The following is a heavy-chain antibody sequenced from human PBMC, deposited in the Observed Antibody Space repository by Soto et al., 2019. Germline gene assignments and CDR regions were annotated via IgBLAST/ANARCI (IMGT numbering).Heavy chain of an antibody. V-gene: IGHV1-8*01. J-gene: IGHJ4*02. D-gene: IGHD3-10*01. CDR2: MNPNSGNT. CDR1: GYTFTSYD. CDR3: ARAVRTKYGSGSYPTTRYYFDY. Sequence: QVQLVQSGAEVKKPGASVKVSCKASGYTFTSYDINWVRQATGQGLEWMGWMNPNSGNTGYAQKFQGRVTMTRNTSISXXYXEXXSLRSEDTAVYYCARAVRTKYGSGSYPTTRYYFDYWGQGTLVTVSS.